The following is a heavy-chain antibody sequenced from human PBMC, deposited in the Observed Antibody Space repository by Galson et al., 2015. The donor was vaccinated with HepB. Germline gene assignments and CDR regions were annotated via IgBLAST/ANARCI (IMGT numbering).Heavy chain of an antibody. D-gene: IGHD2-2*01. CDR3: ARDPSLSSSTNLYYYYYYMDV. V-gene: IGHV3-33*01. J-gene: IGHJ6*03. CDR1: GFTFSSYG. Sequence: SLRLSCAASGFTFSSYGMHWVRQAPGKGLEWVAVIWYDGSNKYYADSVKGRFTISRDNSKNTLYLQMNSLRAEDTAVYYCARDPSLSSSTNLYYYYYYMDVWGKGTTVTVSS. CDR2: IWYDGSNK.